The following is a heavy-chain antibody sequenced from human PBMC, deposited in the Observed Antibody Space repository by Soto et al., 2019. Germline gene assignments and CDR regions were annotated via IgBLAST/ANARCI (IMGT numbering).Heavy chain of an antibody. D-gene: IGHD1-26*01. J-gene: IGHJ4*02. Sequence: QVQLVQSGAEVKKPGSSVKVSCKASGGTFSSYAISWVRQAPGQGLEWMGGIIPIFGTANYAQKFQGRVTITADESTSTAYMEMSSMRSEDTAVYYCARVAVSGSYSDYWGQGTLVTVSS. CDR2: IIPIFGTA. V-gene: IGHV1-69*12. CDR3: ARVAVSGSYSDY. CDR1: GGTFSSYA.